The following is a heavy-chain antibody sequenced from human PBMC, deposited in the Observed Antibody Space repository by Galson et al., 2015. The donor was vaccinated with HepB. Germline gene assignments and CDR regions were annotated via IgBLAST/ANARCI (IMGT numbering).Heavy chain of an antibody. CDR1: GFTSGDYA. J-gene: IGHJ3*02. Sequence: SLRPSCAASGFTSGDYAMSWVRQAPGKGLDWVGFIRSNTYGGTTEYAASVKGRFTISRDDSKSIAYLQMNSLKTDDTAVYYCTRGRTSGWVDAFDIWGQGTMVTVSS. CDR3: TRGRTSGWVDAFDI. D-gene: IGHD6-19*01. V-gene: IGHV3-49*04. CDR2: IRSNTYGGTT.